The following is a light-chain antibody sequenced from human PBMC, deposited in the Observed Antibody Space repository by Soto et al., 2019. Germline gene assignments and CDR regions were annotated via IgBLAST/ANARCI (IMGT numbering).Light chain of an antibody. Sequence: QAVVTQEPSLTVSPGGTVTLTCGSSTGAVTSGNYPYWFQKKPGQAPRTLIYDTTNKQSWTPARFSGSLLGGKAALTLACAQTDDEADYYCLLSYSGTNGVFGGGTKLTVL. CDR3: LLSYSGTNGV. V-gene: IGLV7-46*01. CDR1: TGAVTSGNY. J-gene: IGLJ3*02. CDR2: DTT.